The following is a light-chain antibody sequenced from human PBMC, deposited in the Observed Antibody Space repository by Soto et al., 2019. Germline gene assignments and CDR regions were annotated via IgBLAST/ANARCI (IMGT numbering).Light chain of an antibody. Sequence: QSALTQPASVSGSPGQSITISCTGTSSDIGSNNYVSWYQQHPGKAPKLMIYEVSNRPAGVSNHFSGSKSGNTASLTISGLQEEDEADYYSSSKTTATRLFGGGTKLTVL. V-gene: IGLV2-14*01. J-gene: IGLJ3*02. CDR1: SSDIGSNNY. CDR2: EVS. CDR3: SSKTTATRL.